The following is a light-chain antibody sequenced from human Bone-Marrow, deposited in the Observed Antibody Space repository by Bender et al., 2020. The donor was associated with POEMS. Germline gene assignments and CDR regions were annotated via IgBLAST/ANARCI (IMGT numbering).Light chain of an antibody. V-gene: IGLV1-44*01. CDR2: SDG. Sequence: QSVLTQPPSASGTPGQRVTISCSGSTSNIGVNTVTWYQQLPGTAPTLLVYSDGQRPAGVPDRFSGSRSGTSASLAISGVQSEDEADYYCAAWDDSLNGVVFGGGTKLTVL. CDR1: TSNIGVNT. J-gene: IGLJ3*02. CDR3: AAWDDSLNGVV.